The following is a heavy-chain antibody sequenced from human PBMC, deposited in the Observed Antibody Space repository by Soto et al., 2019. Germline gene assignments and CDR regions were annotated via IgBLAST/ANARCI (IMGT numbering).Heavy chain of an antibody. CDR3: AKDPGYCSGGSCYSETAYYYGMDV. CDR1: GFTFSSYG. J-gene: IGHJ6*02. V-gene: IGHV3-30*18. Sequence: QVQLVESGGGVVQPGRSLRLSCAASGFTFSSYGMHWVRQAPGKGLEWVAVISYDGSNKYYADSVKGRITISRDNSKNTLYLKMNSLRAEDTAVYYCAKDPGYCSGGSCYSETAYYYGMDVWGQGTTVTVSS. D-gene: IGHD2-15*01. CDR2: ISYDGSNK.